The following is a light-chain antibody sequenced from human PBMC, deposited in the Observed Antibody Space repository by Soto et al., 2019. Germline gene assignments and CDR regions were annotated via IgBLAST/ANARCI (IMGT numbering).Light chain of an antibody. J-gene: IGKJ1*01. V-gene: IGKV4-1*01. CDR3: QQYYKSPWT. Sequence: DIVMTQSPDSLAVSLGERATINCKSSQSVLYSSNNKNYLAWYQQKPGQPPKLLIYWASTRESGVPDRFSGSGSGTDFTLTISSLQAEDVAVYSCQQYYKSPWTFGQGTKVAIK. CDR1: QSVLYSSNNKNY. CDR2: WAS.